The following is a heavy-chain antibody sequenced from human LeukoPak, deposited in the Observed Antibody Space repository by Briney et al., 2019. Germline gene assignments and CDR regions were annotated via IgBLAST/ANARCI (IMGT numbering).Heavy chain of an antibody. J-gene: IGHJ3*02. CDR2: IIPIFGTA. V-gene: IGHV1-69*06. Sequence: SVKVSCKASEGTFSSYAISWVRQAPGQGLEWMGGIIPIFGTANYAQKFQGRVTITADKSTSTAYMELSSLRSEDTAVYYCARAWKAGGNDAFDIWGQGTMVTVSS. CDR1: EGTFSSYA. D-gene: IGHD1-1*01. CDR3: ARAWKAGGNDAFDI.